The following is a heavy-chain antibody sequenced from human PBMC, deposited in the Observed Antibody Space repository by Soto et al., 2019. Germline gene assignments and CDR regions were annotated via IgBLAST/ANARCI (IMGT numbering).Heavy chain of an antibody. D-gene: IGHD3-16*01. CDR2: ISSDSRYI. Sequence: PGGSLRLSCAASGFTFSSYSMNWVRQDPGKGLEWVSYISSDSRYIYYGDSVKGRFTISRDNARNSVYLQMNSLRDEDTAVYYCARTKLVEFFFINVDVYDMDVWGQGTPVTVSS. J-gene: IGHJ6*02. CDR1: GFTFSSYS. CDR3: ARTKLVEFFFINVDVYDMDV. V-gene: IGHV3-48*02.